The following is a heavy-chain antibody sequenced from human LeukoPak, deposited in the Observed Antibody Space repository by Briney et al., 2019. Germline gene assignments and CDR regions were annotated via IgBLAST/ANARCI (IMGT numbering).Heavy chain of an antibody. CDR2: ISFNSGTI. CDR3: ARDITGTSFHPYYFDY. Sequence: PGGSLRLSCAASGFTFSSYGMHWVRQAPGKGLEWFSYISFNSGTIYYADSVRGRFTISRDNAKNSLYLQMSSLRAEDTAVYYCARDITGTSFHPYYFDYWGQGTLVTVSS. V-gene: IGHV3-48*01. CDR1: GFTFSSYG. J-gene: IGHJ4*02. D-gene: IGHD1-7*01.